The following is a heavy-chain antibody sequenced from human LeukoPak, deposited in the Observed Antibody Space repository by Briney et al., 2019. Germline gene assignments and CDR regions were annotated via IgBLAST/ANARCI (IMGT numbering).Heavy chain of an antibody. CDR2: IYHSGST. CDR3: ARDSGGATDY. J-gene: IGHJ4*02. Sequence: SETLSLTCAVSGGSISSSNWWSLVRQPPGKGLEWIGEIYHSGSTNYNPSLKSRVTISVDTSKNQFSLKLSSVTAADTAVYYCARDSGGATDYWGQGTLVTVSS. CDR1: GGSISSSNW. D-gene: IGHD3-10*01. V-gene: IGHV4-4*02.